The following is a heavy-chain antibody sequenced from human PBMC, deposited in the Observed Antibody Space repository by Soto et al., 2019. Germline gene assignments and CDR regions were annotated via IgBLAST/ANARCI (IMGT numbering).Heavy chain of an antibody. V-gene: IGHV1-18*01. Sequence: ASVKVSCKASGYTFTSYGISWVRQAPGQGLEWMGWISAYNGNTNYAQKLQGRVTMTTDTSTSTAYMELRSLRSDDTAVYYCARQYYDSSGPNESLDYWGQGTRVTVSS. J-gene: IGHJ4*02. CDR3: ARQYYDSSGPNESLDY. CDR1: GYTFTSYG. CDR2: ISAYNGNT. D-gene: IGHD3-22*01.